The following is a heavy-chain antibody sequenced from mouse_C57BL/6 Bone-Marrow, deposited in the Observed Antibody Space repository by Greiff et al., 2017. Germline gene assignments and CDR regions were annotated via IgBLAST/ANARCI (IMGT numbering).Heavy chain of an antibody. D-gene: IGHD1-1*01. CDR1: GYAFSSSW. CDR2: IYPGDGDT. V-gene: IGHV1-82*01. Sequence: VKLMESGPELVKPGASVKISCKASGYAFSSSWMNWVKQRPGKGLEWIGRIYPGDGDTNYNGKFKGKATLTADKSSSTAYMQLSSLTSEDSAVYFCARSTTVVARGFAYWGQGTLVTVSA. CDR3: ARSTTVVARGFAY. J-gene: IGHJ3*01.